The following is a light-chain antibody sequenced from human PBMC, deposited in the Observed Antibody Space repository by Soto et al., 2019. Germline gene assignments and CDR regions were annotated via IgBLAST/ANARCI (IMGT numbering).Light chain of an antibody. CDR3: QQYYTTPLT. V-gene: IGKV4-1*01. CDR2: WAS. J-gene: IGKJ4*01. CDR1: QSVLSSSNNQNH. Sequence: DIVMTQSPDSLAVSLGERATINCKSSQSVLSSSNNQNHLAWYQQKPGQPPRLLIYWASTRESGAPDRFSGGGSGTDFTLTITSLQAEDVAVYYCQQYYTTPLTFGGGTKVDIK.